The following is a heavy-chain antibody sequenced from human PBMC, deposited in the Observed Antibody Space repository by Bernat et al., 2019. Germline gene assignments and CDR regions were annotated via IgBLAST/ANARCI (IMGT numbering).Heavy chain of an antibody. CDR1: GGSISSYY. CDR3: ARERSIAARPGNWFDP. J-gene: IGHJ5*02. V-gene: IGHV4-59*12. Sequence: QVQLQESGPGLVKPSETLSLTCTVSGGSISSYYWSWIRQPPGKGLEWIGYIYYSGSTNYNPSLKSRVTISVDTSKNQFSLKLSSVTAADTAVYYCARERSIAARPGNWFDPWGQGTLVTVSS. D-gene: IGHD6-6*01. CDR2: IYYSGST.